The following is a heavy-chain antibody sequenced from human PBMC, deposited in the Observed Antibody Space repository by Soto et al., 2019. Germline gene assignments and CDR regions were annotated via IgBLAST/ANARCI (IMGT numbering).Heavy chain of an antibody. CDR3: ARGRSLNWFDP. CDR2: INAGNGNT. D-gene: IGHD6-19*01. V-gene: IGHV1-3*01. CDR1: GYTFTSYA. J-gene: IGHJ5*02. Sequence: QVQLVQSGAEVKKPGASVKVSCKASGYTFTSYAMHWVRQAPGQRLEWMGWINAGNGNTKYSQKFQGRVTITRDTSASTAYIELSSLRSEDTAVYYCARGRSLNWFDPWGQGTLVTVSS.